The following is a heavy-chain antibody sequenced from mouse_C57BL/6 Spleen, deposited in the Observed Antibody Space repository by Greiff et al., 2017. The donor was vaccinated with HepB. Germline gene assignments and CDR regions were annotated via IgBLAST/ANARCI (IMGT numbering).Heavy chain of an antibody. CDR2: ISYDGSN. V-gene: IGHV3-6*01. D-gene: IGHD2-2*01. CDR1: GYSITSGYY. J-gene: IGHJ4*01. Sequence: DVKLQESGPGLVKPSQSLSLTCSVTGYSITSGYYWNWIRQFPGNKLEWMGYISYDGSNNYNPSLKNRISITRDTSKNQFFLKLNSVTTEDTATYYCARDRGVTPTLYAMDYWGQGTSVTVSS. CDR3: ARDRGVTPTLYAMDY.